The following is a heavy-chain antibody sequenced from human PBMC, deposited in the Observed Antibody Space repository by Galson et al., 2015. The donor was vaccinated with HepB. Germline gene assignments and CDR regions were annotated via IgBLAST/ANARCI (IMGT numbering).Heavy chain of an antibody. CDR2: ISPYNVDT. J-gene: IGHJ5*02. Sequence: SVKVSCKASGYTFRQYGISWVRQAPGHGLQWMGWISPYNVDTSHAENLQGRVTMTTDTSTTTAYMELRSLRSDDTAVYYCARARYVTSAPDHWGQGTLITVSS. CDR1: GYTFRQYG. CDR3: ARARYVTSAPDH. D-gene: IGHD3-9*01. V-gene: IGHV1-18*01.